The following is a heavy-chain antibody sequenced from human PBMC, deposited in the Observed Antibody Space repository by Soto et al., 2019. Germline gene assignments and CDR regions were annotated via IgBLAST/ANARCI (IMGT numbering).Heavy chain of an antibody. D-gene: IGHD6-6*01. CDR1: GFIFDDYT. CDR2: ITWDGGST. Sequence: GGSLRLSCAASGFIFDDYTMHWVRQAPGKGLEKVSLITWDGGSTYYADSVKGRFTISRDNSKNSLYLQMNSLRTEDTALFYCAKDTSSTSASRFDSWGHGTLVTVSS. V-gene: IGHV3-43*01. J-gene: IGHJ4*01. CDR3: AKDTSSTSASRFDS.